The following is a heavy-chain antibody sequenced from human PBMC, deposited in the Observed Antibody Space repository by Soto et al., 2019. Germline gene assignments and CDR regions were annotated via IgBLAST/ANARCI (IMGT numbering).Heavy chain of an antibody. Sequence: GASVKVSCKASGGTFSSYAISWVRQAPGQGLEWMGGIIPIFGTANYAQKFQGRVTITADESTSTAYMELSSLRSEDTAVYYCARDLDTDTAMANFDYWGQGTLVTVSS. V-gene: IGHV1-69*13. CDR3: ARDLDTDTAMANFDY. CDR1: GGTFSSYA. D-gene: IGHD5-18*01. J-gene: IGHJ4*02. CDR2: IIPIFGTA.